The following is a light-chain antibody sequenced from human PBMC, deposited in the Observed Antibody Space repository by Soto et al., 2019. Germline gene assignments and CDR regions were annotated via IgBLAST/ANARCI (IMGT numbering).Light chain of an antibody. CDR3: QQYGSLPQT. J-gene: IGKJ2*01. V-gene: IGKV3-20*01. Sequence: IVLTQSPGILSLSPGERATLSCRASQRVASSYLAWYQQRPGQAPRLLIFGASTRPTGIPDRVSGGGSGTDFTLTISRLEPEDFAVYYCQQYGSLPQTFGQGTNLEIK. CDR1: QRVASSY. CDR2: GAS.